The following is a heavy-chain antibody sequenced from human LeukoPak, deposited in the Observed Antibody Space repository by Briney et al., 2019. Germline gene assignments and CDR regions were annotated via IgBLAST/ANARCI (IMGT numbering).Heavy chain of an antibody. CDR1: GFTFSSYA. CDR2: ISGSGGST. J-gene: IGHJ6*02. Sequence: GGSLRLSCAASGFTFSSYAMSWVRQAPGKGLEWVSAISGSGGSTYYADSVKGRFTISRDNSKNTLYLQMNSLRAEDTAVYYCAKEKVATMYYYYYGMDVWGQGTTVTVSS. V-gene: IGHV3-23*01. CDR3: AKEKVATMYYYYYGMDV. D-gene: IGHD5-12*01.